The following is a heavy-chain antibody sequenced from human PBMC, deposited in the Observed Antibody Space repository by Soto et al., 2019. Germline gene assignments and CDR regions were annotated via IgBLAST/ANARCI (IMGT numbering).Heavy chain of an antibody. D-gene: IGHD3-3*01. CDR1: GGSVSSGSYC. V-gene: IGHV4-61*01. CDR3: ARGQRFSDWFDP. J-gene: IGHJ5*02. Sequence: PSETLSLTCTVSGGSVSSGSYCWSWIRQPPGKGLEWVGYIYYSGSTNYNPSLKSRVTISVDTSKNQFSLRLTSVTAADTAVYYCARGQRFSDWFDPWGQGTLVTVS. CDR2: IYYSGST.